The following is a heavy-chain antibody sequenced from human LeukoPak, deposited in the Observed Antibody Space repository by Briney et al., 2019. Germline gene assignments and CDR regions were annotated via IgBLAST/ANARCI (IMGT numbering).Heavy chain of an antibody. CDR2: ISYDGSNT. Sequence: SCKASGYTFTSYHLHWVRQAPGKGLEWVALISYDGSNTYYADSVKGRFTISRDNSKNTMYLQVNSLRAEDTAVYYCGRHIYPWKYADGFDIWGQGTMVTVSS. V-gene: IGHV3-30*04. J-gene: IGHJ3*02. D-gene: IGHD1-7*01. CDR3: GRHIYPWKYADGFDI. CDR1: GYTFTSYH.